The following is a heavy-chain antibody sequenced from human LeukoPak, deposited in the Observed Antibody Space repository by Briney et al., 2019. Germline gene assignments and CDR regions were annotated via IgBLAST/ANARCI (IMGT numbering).Heavy chain of an antibody. D-gene: IGHD2-2*01. CDR2: IGGSGGVT. J-gene: IGHJ5*02. V-gene: IGHV3-23*01. CDR3: AKDGRGGDCTSASCTNWFGP. CDR1: GFTFSTYA. Sequence: LPGGSLRLSCAASGFTFSTYALTWVRQAPGKGLEWVSTIGGSGGVTYYADSVKGRFTISRDNSKNTLYLQMNSLRAEDTAVYYCAKDGRGGDCTSASCTNWFGPWGQGTLVTVSS.